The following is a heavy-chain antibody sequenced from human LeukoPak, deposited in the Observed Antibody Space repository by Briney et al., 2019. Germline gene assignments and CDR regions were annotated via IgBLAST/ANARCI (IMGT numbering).Heavy chain of an antibody. D-gene: IGHD2-2*02. CDR1: GFTFSSYA. Sequence: GGSLRLSCAASGFTFSSYAMHWVRQAPGKGLEWVAVISYDGSNKYYADSVKGRFTISRDNSKNTLYLQMNSLRAEDTAVYYCAKLGEVGGMSCYTNWGQGTRVTVSS. J-gene: IGHJ4*02. CDR2: ISYDGSNK. CDR3: AKLGEVGGMSCYTN. V-gene: IGHV3-30-3*02.